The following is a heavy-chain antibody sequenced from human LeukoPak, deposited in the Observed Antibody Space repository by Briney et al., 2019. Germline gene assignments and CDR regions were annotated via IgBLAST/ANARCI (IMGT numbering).Heavy chain of an antibody. Sequence: ASVKVSCKASGYPFTTYGISWVRQAPGQGLEWMGWISAYNGNTNYAQKLQGRIAMTTDTSTSTAYMELRSLRSDDTAVYYCAREDYDSSGYSQIDYWGQGTLVTVSS. D-gene: IGHD3-22*01. J-gene: IGHJ4*02. CDR3: AREDYDSSGYSQIDY. V-gene: IGHV1-18*01. CDR2: ISAYNGNT. CDR1: GYPFTTYG.